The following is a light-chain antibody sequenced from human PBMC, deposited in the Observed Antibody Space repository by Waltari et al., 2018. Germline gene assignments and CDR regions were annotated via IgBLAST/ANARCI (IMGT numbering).Light chain of an antibody. Sequence: QSALTQPRPVSGSPGQSVTISSTAPSSDVGGDNYVSWYQQPPGKAPKLSIYDVSKRPSGVPDRFSGSKSGNTASLTISGLQAEDEADYYCCSYAGSYSVVFGGGTKLTVL. CDR1: SSDVGGDNY. CDR2: DVS. V-gene: IGLV2-11*01. J-gene: IGLJ2*01. CDR3: CSYAGSYSVV.